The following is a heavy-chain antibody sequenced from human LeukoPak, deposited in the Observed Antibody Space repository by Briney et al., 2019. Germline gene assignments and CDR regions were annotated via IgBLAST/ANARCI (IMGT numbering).Heavy chain of an antibody. CDR1: GYTFTSHG. CDR3: ARERRWLQFGYGARCAFDI. Sequence: ASVKVSCKASGYTFTSHGISWVRQAPGQGLEWMGWISAYNGNTNYAQKLQGRVTMTTDTSTSTAYMELRSLRSDDTAVYYCARERRWLQFGYGARCAFDIWGQGTMVTVSS. V-gene: IGHV1-18*01. CDR2: ISAYNGNT. J-gene: IGHJ3*02. D-gene: IGHD5-24*01.